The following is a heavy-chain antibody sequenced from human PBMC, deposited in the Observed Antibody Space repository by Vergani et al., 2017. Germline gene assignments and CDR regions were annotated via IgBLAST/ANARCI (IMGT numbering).Heavy chain of an antibody. CDR3: AKLSSMIVADPPDY. CDR1: GFTFSSYG. Sequence: QVQLVESGGGVVQPGGSLRLSCAASGFTFSSYGMHWVRQAPGKGLEWGAVIWYDGSNKYYADSVKGRFTISRENSKNTLYLQMNSLRAEDTAVYYCAKLSSMIVADPPDYWGQGTLVTVSS. CDR2: IWYDGSNK. V-gene: IGHV3-33*06. J-gene: IGHJ4*02. D-gene: IGHD3-22*01.